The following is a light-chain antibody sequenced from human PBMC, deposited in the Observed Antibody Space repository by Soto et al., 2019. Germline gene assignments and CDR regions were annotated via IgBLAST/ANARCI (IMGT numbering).Light chain of an antibody. CDR1: SDDSGTYNF. Sequence: QSALTQPASVSGSPGQSVTISCTRSSDDSGTYNFFAWYQQHPGEAPKLIIYEATQRPSGVSDRFSGSKSGNTASLTISGLQADDEADYYCCSYAGTTTVFGGGTKLTVL. J-gene: IGLJ2*01. V-gene: IGLV2-23*01. CDR2: EAT. CDR3: CSYAGTTTV.